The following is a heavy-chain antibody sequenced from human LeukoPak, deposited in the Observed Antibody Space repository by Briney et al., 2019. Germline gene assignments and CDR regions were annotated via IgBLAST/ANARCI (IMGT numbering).Heavy chain of an antibody. CDR3: ARIAAAGTVDY. CDR2: IYYSGST. CDR1: GGSFSGYY. D-gene: IGHD6-13*01. J-gene: IGHJ4*02. Sequence: PSETLSLTCAVYGGSFSGYYWSWIRQPPGKGLEWIGYIYYSGSTNYNPSLKSRVTISVDTSKNQFSLKLSSVTAADTAVYYCARIAAAGTVDYWGQGTLVTVSS. V-gene: IGHV4-59*01.